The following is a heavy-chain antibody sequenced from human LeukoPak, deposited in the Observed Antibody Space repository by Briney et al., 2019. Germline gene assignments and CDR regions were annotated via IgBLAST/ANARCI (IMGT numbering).Heavy chain of an antibody. CDR1: GGSISSYY. J-gene: IGHJ3*02. Sequence: ASETLSLTCTVSGGSISSYYWSWIRQPPGKGLEWIGYIYTSGSTNYNPSLKSRVTISVDTSKNQFSLKLSSVTAADTAVYYCARLMSHDAFDIWGQGTIVTVSS. V-gene: IGHV4-4*09. CDR3: ARLMSHDAFDI. CDR2: IYTSGST.